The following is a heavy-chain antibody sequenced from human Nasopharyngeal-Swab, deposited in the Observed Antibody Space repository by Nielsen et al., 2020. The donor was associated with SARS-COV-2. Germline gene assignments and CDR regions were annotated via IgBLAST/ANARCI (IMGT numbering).Heavy chain of an antibody. CDR2: INHRGNT. V-gene: IGHV4-34*01. CDR1: GGSFSGYY. D-gene: IGHD3-9*01. CDR3: VRLYYDLLTGYFSVGGNFDY. J-gene: IGHJ4*02. Sequence: SETLSLTCAVYGGSFSGYYWSWIRQPPGKGLEWIATINHRGNTYYNPSLESRVTILADTSKDHFFLRVTSVTAADTAVYYCVRLYYDLLTGYFSVGGNFDYWGPGTLVTVSS.